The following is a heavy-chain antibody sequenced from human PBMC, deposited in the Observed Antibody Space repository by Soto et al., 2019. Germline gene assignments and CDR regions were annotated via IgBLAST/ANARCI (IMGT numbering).Heavy chain of an antibody. J-gene: IGHJ6*02. CDR2: IKSKTDGGTT. Sequence: WGSLRLSCAASGFTFSNAWMSWVRQAPGKGLEWVGRIKSKTDGGTTDYAAPVKGRFTISRDDSKNTLYLQMNSLKTEDTAVYYCTTAGGTAMVTSDNYYYYYGMDVWGQGTTVTVSS. CDR1: GFTFSNAW. V-gene: IGHV3-15*01. CDR3: TTAGGTAMVTSDNYYYYYGMDV. D-gene: IGHD5-18*01.